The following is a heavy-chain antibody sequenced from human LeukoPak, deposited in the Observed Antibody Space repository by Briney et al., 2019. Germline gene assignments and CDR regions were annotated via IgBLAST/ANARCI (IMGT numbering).Heavy chain of an antibody. CDR1: GGSISGYY. CDR2: IYYSGST. Sequence: SETLSLTCTVSGGSISGYYWSWIRQPPGKGLEWIAYIYYSGSTNYNPSLKNRVTISVDTSKNQFSLKLRSVTAAETGVYYCARGWYNVSYRFDYWGQGTLGTVSS. V-gene: IGHV4-59*01. CDR3: ARGWYNVSYRFDY. D-gene: IGHD1-26*01. J-gene: IGHJ4*02.